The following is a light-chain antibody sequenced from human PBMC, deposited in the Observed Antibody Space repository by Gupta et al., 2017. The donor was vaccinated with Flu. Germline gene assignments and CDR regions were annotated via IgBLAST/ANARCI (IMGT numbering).Light chain of an antibody. V-gene: IGLV2-14*01. CDR1: SSGGGGYYN. Sequence: SALTQPASVSGFPGQSITIPCTGTSSGGGGYYNVSSYQQYPDKVPTVMIYEVSNRPSGVSTRFSGCKSGNTASLTISGVQSEDEDDYYCSSVTSRNTWVFGGGTRLTVL. CDR3: SSVTSRNTWV. CDR2: EVS. J-gene: IGLJ3*02.